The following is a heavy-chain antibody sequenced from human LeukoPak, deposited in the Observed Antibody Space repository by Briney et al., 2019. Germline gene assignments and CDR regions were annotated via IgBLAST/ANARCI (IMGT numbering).Heavy chain of an antibody. CDR2: IYDSGST. D-gene: IGHD3-10*01. CDR1: GGSIRSSYYY. CDR3: ARAGPRGYGNDY. V-gene: IGHV4-39*07. J-gene: IGHJ4*02. Sequence: PSETLSLTCTVSGGSIRSSYYYWGWIRQPPGKGLEWIGSIYDSGSTYYNPSLKSRVTISVDTSKNQFSLKLSSVTAADTAVYYCARAGPRGYGNDYWGQGTLVTVSS.